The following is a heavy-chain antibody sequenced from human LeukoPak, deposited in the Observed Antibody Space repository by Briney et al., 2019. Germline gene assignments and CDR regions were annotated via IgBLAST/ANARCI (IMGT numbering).Heavy chain of an antibody. V-gene: IGHV4-39*07. D-gene: IGHD2-2*01. CDR1: GGSISSSSYY. CDR2: IYYSGST. J-gene: IGHJ4*02. CDR3: ARERVVPAAPLDY. Sequence: PSETLSLTCTVSGGSISSSSYYWGWIRQPPGKGLEWIGSIYYSGSTYYNPSLKSRVTISVDTSKNQFSLKLSSVTAADTAVYYRARERVVPAAPLDYWGQGTLVTVSS.